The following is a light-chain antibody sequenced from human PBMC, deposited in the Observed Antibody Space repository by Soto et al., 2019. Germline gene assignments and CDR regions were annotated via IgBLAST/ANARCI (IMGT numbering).Light chain of an antibody. CDR1: QSVSSF. CDR3: QQRSDWPWT. Sequence: EIVLTQSPATLSLSPGERATLSCRASQSVSSFLAWYQQKLGQAPRLLIYDASKRATGIPARFSGSGSRTDFTLTISSLEPEDVAVYYCQQRSDWPWTFGQGTKVEIK. V-gene: IGKV3-11*01. CDR2: DAS. J-gene: IGKJ1*01.